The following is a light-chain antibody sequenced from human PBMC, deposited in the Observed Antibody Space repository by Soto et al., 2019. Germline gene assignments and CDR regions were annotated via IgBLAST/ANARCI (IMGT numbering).Light chain of an antibody. CDR3: QHYKMYSPWT. V-gene: IGKV1-5*01. CDR2: DVS. J-gene: IGKJ1*01. Sequence: DIQMTQSPSTVSAYVGDSVTITCRASQSITTWWAWYQQRPVKAPKLLIYDVSSLQSGVPSWFSGSGSGTEFTLTISSLQPDDFATYYCQHYKMYSPWTFGQGTKVEIK. CDR1: QSITTW.